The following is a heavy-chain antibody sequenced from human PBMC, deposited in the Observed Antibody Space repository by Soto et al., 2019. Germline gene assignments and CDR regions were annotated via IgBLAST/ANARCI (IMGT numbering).Heavy chain of an antibody. CDR2: IHGTRSII. J-gene: IGHJ4*02. Sequence: EVQLVESGGGLVQPGGSLRLSCAVSGFTFSIHAMNWVRQAPGKGLEWVAYIHGTRSIIYYADSVKGRLTISRDNAKNSLFLQRDSLRDEDTAVYYCARDARNADYDYCGQGTLVTVSS. V-gene: IGHV3-48*02. CDR3: ARDARNADYDY. CDR1: GFTFSIHA. D-gene: IGHD5-12*01.